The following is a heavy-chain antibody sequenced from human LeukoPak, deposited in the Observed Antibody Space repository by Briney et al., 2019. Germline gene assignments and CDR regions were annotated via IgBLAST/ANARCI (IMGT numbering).Heavy chain of an antibody. Sequence: GGSLRLSCAASGFTFSSYWMHWVRQAPGKGLVWVSRINSDGSSTSYADSVKGRFTISRDNAKNTLYLQMNSLRAEDTAVHYCARAGYYYDSSGYYYYFDYWGQGTLVTVSS. CDR1: GFTFSSYW. CDR3: ARAGYYYDSSGYYYYFDY. D-gene: IGHD3-22*01. V-gene: IGHV3-74*01. CDR2: INSDGSST. J-gene: IGHJ4*02.